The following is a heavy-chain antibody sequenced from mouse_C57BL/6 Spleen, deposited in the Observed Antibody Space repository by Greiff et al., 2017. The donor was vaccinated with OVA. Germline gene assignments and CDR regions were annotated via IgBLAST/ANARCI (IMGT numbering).Heavy chain of an antibody. V-gene: IGHV1-64*01. CDR3: ASHYDYDLGDY. Sequence: VQLQQPGAELVKPGASVKLSCKASGYTFTSYWMHWVKQRPGQGLEWIGMIHPNSGSTNYNEKFKSKATLTVDKSSSTAYMQLSSLTSEDSAVYYCASHYDYDLGDYWGQGTTLTVSS. J-gene: IGHJ2*01. CDR1: GYTFTSYW. CDR2: IHPNSGST. D-gene: IGHD2-4*01.